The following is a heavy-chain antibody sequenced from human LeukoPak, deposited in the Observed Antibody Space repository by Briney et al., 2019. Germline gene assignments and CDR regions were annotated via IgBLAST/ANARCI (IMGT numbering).Heavy chain of an antibody. D-gene: IGHD6-6*01. V-gene: IGHV4-59*12. CDR2: IYYSGST. J-gene: IGHJ4*02. CDR1: GGSISSYY. Sequence: SENLSLNCTVSGGSISSYYWSWIRQPPGKGLEWIGYIYYSGSTNYNPSLKSRVTISVDTSKNQFSLQLNSVTPEDTAVYYCAREDEAARPYWGQGTLVTVSS. CDR3: AREDEAARPY.